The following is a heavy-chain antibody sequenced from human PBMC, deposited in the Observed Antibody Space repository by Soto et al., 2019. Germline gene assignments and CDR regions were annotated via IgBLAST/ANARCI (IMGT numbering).Heavy chain of an antibody. CDR1: GFTFSSYA. D-gene: IGHD3-22*01. Sequence: SGGSLRLSCAASGFTFSSYAMSWVRQAPGKGLEWVSAISGSGGSTYYADSVKGRFTISRDNSKNTLYLQMNSLRAEDTAVYYCAKSTSELIVAVRRFDYWGQGTLVTVSS. V-gene: IGHV3-23*01. J-gene: IGHJ4*02. CDR2: ISGSGGST. CDR3: AKSTSELIVAVRRFDY.